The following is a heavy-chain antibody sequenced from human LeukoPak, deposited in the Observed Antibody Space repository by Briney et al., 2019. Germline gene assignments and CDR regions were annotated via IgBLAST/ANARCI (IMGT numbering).Heavy chain of an antibody. CDR1: GGSFSGYY. CDR3: ARHPGSSWLSFDY. D-gene: IGHD6-13*01. CDR2: INHSGST. J-gene: IGHJ4*02. V-gene: IGHV4-34*01. Sequence: SETLSLTCAVYGGSFSGYYWSWIRQPPGKGLEWIGEINHSGSTNYNPSLKSRVTISVDTSKNQFSLKLSSVTAADTAVYYCARHPGSSWLSFDYWGQGTLVTVSS.